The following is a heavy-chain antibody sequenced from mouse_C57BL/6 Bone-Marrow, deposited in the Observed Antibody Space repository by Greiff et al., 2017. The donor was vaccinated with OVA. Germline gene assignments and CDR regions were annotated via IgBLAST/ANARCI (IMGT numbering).Heavy chain of an antibody. V-gene: IGHV2-9-1*01. CDR2: ICTGGGT. CDR1: GFSLTSYA. Sequence: QVQLKESGPGLVAPSQSLSITCTVSGFSLTSYAISWVRQPPGKGLEWLGVICTGGGTNYTSAHKSRLSISKDNSKSQVFLMMNSLQTYDAARYYCAIADYDRGVYYFDYWGQGTTLTVSS. D-gene: IGHD2-4*01. J-gene: IGHJ2*01. CDR3: AIADYDRGVYYFDY.